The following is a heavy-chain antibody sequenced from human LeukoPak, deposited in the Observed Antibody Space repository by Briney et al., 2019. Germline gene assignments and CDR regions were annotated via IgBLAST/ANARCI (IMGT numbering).Heavy chain of an antibody. D-gene: IGHD6-13*01. CDR1: GYTFTGYY. V-gene: IGHV1-18*04. CDR2: ISAYNGNT. Sequence: ASVKVSCKASGYTFTGYYMHWVRQAPGQGLEWMGWISAYNGNTNYAQKLQGRVTMTTDTSTSTAYMELRSLRSDGTAVYYCARVGEQETYYYYYMDVWGKGTTVTISS. J-gene: IGHJ6*03. CDR3: ARVGEQETYYYYYMDV.